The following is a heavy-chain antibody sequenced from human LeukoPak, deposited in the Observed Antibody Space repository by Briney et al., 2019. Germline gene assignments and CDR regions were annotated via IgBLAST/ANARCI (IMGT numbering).Heavy chain of an antibody. CDR2: ISAYNGNT. CDR1: GYTFTSYG. D-gene: IGHD4-17*01. Sequence: ASVKVSCKASGYTFTSYGISWVRQAPGQGLEWMGWISAYNGNTNYAQKLQGRVTMTTDTSTSTAYMELRSLRSDDTAVYYCARVSTATTRGNAFDIWGQGTMVTVSS. CDR3: ARVSTATTRGNAFDI. J-gene: IGHJ3*02. V-gene: IGHV1-18*01.